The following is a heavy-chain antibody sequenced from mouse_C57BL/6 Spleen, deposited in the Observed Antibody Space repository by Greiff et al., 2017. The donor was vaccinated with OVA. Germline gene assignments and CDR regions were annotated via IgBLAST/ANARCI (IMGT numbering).Heavy chain of an antibody. CDR2: IYTRDGST. J-gene: IGHJ4*01. D-gene: IGHD1-1*01. CDR1: GYTFTDHN. V-gene: IGHV1-78*01. CDR3: SRVPTVVGYYDAIDY. Sequence: QVQLQQSDAELVKPGASVKISCTVSGYTFTDHNIYWMKQRPEQGLEWIGSIYTRDGSTKYNEKLKGKVTLTADKTSSTSYMQRNSLISEDSAVYFLSRVPTVVGYYDAIDYWGQGTSVTVSS.